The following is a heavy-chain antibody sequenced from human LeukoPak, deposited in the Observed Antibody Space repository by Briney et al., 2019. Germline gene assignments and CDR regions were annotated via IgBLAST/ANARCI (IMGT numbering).Heavy chain of an antibody. J-gene: IGHJ5*02. V-gene: IGHV1-2*02. D-gene: IGHD4-11*01. Sequence: ASVKVSCKASGYTFTGYYMHWVRQAPGQGLEWMGWINPNSGGTNYAQKFQGRVTMTRDTSISTAYMELSRLRSDDTAVYYCARSMTRRSSTTSFGPWGQGTLVTVSS. CDR3: ARSMTRRSSTTSFGP. CDR2: INPNSGGT. CDR1: GYTFTGYY.